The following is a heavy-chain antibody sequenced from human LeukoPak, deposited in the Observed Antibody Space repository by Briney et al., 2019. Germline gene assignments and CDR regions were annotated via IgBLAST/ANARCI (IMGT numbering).Heavy chain of an antibody. CDR1: GFTFSSYA. J-gene: IGHJ4*02. CDR3: ARDYYDSSGLDY. Sequence: GGSLRLSCAASGFTFSSYAMHWVRQAPGKGLEWVAVISYDGSNKYYADSVKGRFTISRDNSKNTLYLQMNSLRAEDTAVYYCARDYYDSSGLDYWGQGTPVTVSS. D-gene: IGHD3-22*01. CDR2: ISYDGSNK. V-gene: IGHV3-30*04.